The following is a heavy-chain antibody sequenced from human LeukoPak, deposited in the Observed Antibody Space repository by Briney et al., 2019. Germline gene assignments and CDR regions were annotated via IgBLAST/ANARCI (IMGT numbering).Heavy chain of an antibody. Sequence: SETLSLTCAVYGGSFSGYYWSWIRQPPGKGLEWIGEINHSGSTNYNPSLKSRVTISVDTSKNQFSLKLSSVTAADTAVYYCASGGRGYSYGLFDYWGQGTLVTVSS. CDR3: ASGGRGYSYGLFDY. CDR1: GGSFSGYY. D-gene: IGHD5-18*01. J-gene: IGHJ4*02. V-gene: IGHV4-34*01. CDR2: INHSGST.